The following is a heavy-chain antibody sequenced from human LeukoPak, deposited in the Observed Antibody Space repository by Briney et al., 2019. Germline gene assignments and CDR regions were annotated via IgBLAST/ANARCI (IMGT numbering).Heavy chain of an antibody. CDR3: ARVDAREYSSSFYYFDY. Sequence: PSETLSLTCAVSGASINSGSYYWGWIRQPPGKGLEWIASIDYSGSAFYNPSLRSRVTISIDTSKNQFSLKLSSVTAADTAVYYCARVDAREYSSSFYYFDYWGQGTLVTVSS. J-gene: IGHJ4*02. D-gene: IGHD6-6*01. CDR2: IDYSGSA. V-gene: IGHV4-39*07. CDR1: GASINSGSYY.